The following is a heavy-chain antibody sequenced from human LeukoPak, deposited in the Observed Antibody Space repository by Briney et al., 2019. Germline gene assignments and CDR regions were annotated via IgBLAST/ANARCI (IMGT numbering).Heavy chain of an antibody. Sequence: PGGSLRLSCAASGFTFSTYWMSWVRQARGKGLEWVANIKQDGSEKYYVDSVKGRFTISRDNAENSLYLQMNSLRAEDTAVFYCVRGGGAASVWGQGTLVTVSS. CDR1: GFTFSTYW. CDR3: VRGGGAASV. CDR2: IKQDGSEK. D-gene: IGHD6-13*01. J-gene: IGHJ4*02. V-gene: IGHV3-7*01.